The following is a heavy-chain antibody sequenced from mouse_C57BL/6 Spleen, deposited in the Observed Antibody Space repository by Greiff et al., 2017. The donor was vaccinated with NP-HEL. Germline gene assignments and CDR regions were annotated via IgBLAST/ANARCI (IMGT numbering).Heavy chain of an antibody. CDR3: ARAHYGSSPAWFAY. D-gene: IGHD1-1*01. V-gene: IGHV5-16*01. Sequence: EVKLVESEGGLVQPGGSMKLSCTASGFTFSDYYMAWVRQVPEKGLEWVANINSDGSSTYYLDSLKSRFIISRDNAKNILYLQMSSLKSEDTATYYCARAHYGSSPAWFAYWGQGTLVTVSA. CDR1: GFTFSDYY. CDR2: INSDGSST. J-gene: IGHJ3*01.